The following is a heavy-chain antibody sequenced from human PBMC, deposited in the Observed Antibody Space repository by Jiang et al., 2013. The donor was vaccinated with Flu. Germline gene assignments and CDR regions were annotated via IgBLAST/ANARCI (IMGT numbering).Heavy chain of an antibody. Sequence: SGAEVKKPGASVKVSCKVSGYTLTELSMHWVRQAPGKGLEWMGGFDPEDGETIYAQKFQGRVTMTEDTSTDTAYMELSSLRSEDTAVYYCATAMGDCSGGSCYSQGTLGYYYYGMDVWGQGTMVTVSS. CDR1: GYTLTELS. V-gene: IGHV1-24*01. D-gene: IGHD2-15*01. CDR2: FDPEDGET. J-gene: IGHJ6*02. CDR3: ATAMGDCSGGSCYSQGTLGYYYYGMDV.